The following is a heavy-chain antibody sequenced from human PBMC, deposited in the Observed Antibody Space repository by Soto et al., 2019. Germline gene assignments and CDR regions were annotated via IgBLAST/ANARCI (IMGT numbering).Heavy chain of an antibody. V-gene: IGHV1-3*01. Sequence: ASVKVSCKASGYTFTTYAIHWVRQAPGQRLEWMGWINAGNGNTKYSQKFQGRVTITRDTSASTAYMELSSLRSEDTAVYYCARDLMATTGYGMDVWGQGTTVTVSS. CDR2: INAGNGNT. J-gene: IGHJ6*02. D-gene: IGHD2-8*01. CDR1: GYTFTTYA. CDR3: ARDLMATTGYGMDV.